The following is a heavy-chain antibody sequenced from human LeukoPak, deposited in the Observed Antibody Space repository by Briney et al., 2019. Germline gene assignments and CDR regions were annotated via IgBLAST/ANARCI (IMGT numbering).Heavy chain of an antibody. CDR1: GFTVSNYW. Sequence: PGGSLRLSCAASGFTVSNYWMSWVRQAPGKGLEWVANIKQDGSEKYYVDSVKGRFTISRDNSKNTLYLQMNSLRAEDTAVYYCAKHPCSSTSCSADYWGQGTLVTVSS. J-gene: IGHJ4*02. CDR2: IKQDGSEK. D-gene: IGHD2-2*01. CDR3: AKHPCSSTSCSADY. V-gene: IGHV3-7*03.